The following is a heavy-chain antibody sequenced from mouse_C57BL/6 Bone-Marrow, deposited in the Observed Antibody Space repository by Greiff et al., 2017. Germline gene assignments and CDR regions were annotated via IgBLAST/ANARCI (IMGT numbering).Heavy chain of an antibody. Sequence: VKLMESGAELVRPGTSVKVSCKASGYAFTNYLIEWVKQRPGQGLEWIGVINPGSGGTNYNEKFKGKATLTADKSSSTAYMQLSSLTSEDSAVYYCARPEGYYGGVYYYAMDYWGQGTSVTVSS. J-gene: IGHJ4*01. CDR1: GYAFTNYL. D-gene: IGHD2-3*01. CDR2: INPGSGGT. V-gene: IGHV1-54*01. CDR3: ARPEGYYGGVYYYAMDY.